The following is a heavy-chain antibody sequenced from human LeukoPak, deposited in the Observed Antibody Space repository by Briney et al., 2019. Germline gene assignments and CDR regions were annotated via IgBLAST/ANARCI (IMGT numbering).Heavy chain of an antibody. J-gene: IGHJ3*02. CDR1: GGSISSNKYY. Sequence: SETLSLTCTVSGGSISSNKYYWGWIRQPPGKGLEWIGSIYYSGSTYYNPTLKSRVTIFVDTSKNQFSLKLGSVTAADTAVYYCATPYSGGYQGLDIWGQGTMVTVSS. CDR3: ATPYSGGYQGLDI. CDR2: IYYSGST. D-gene: IGHD1-26*01. V-gene: IGHV4-39*01.